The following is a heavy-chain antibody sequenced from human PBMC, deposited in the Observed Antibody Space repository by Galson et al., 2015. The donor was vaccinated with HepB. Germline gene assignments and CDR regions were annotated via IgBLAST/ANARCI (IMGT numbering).Heavy chain of an antibody. J-gene: IGHJ6*02. CDR1: GFTFSSYG. D-gene: IGHD4-11*01. CDR3: ARPRRAYSVYHYGMDV. Sequence: SLRLSCAASGFTFSSYGMHWVRQAPGKGLEWVAVIWYDGSNKYYADSVKGRFTISRDNSKNTLYLQMNSLRAEDTAVYYCARPRRAYSVYHYGMDVWGQGTTVTVSS. CDR2: IWYDGSNK. V-gene: IGHV3-33*08.